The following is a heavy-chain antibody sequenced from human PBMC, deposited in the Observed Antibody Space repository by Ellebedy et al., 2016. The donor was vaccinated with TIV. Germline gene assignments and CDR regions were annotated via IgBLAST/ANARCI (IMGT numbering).Heavy chain of an antibody. J-gene: IGHJ4*02. CDR1: GFTFSDYY. CDR3: AKDGRREDYDILTGYYYPPSYFDY. Sequence: GGSLRLSXAASGFTFSDYYMSWIRQAPGKGLEWVSYISSSGSTIYYADSVKGRFTISRDNAKNSLYLQMNSLRAEDTAVYYCAKDGRREDYDILTGYYYPPSYFDYWGQGTLVTVSS. CDR2: ISSSGSTI. V-gene: IGHV3-11*01. D-gene: IGHD3-9*01.